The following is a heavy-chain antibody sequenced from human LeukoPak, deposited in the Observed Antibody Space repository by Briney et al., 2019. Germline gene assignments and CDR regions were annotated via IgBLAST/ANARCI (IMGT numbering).Heavy chain of an antibody. CDR2: ISGSGGST. D-gene: IGHD5-24*01. CDR1: GFTFSSYA. CDR3: ARRWLQFRFDY. V-gene: IGHV3-23*01. Sequence: GGSLRLSCAASGFTFSSYATSWVRQAPGKGLEWVSAISGSGGSTYYADSVKGRFTISRDNSKNTLYLQMNSLRAEDTAVYYCARRWLQFRFDYWGQGTLVTVSS. J-gene: IGHJ4*02.